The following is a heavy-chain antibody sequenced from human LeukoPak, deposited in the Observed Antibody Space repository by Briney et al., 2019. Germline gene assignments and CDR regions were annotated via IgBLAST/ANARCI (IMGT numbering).Heavy chain of an antibody. CDR3: ARVVAYCGGDCYSEFDY. CDR1: GYTFTSYD. J-gene: IGHJ4*02. Sequence: PGASVKVSCKASGYTFTSYDISWVRQAPGQGLEWMGWISSYNGNTNYAQKLQGRVTMTTDTYTSTAYMELRSLRSDDTAVYYCARVVAYCGGDCYSEFDYWGQGTLVTVSS. D-gene: IGHD2-21*02. V-gene: IGHV1-18*01. CDR2: ISSYNGNT.